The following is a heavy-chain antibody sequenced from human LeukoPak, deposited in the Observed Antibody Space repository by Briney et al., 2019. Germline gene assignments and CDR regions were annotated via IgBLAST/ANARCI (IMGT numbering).Heavy chain of an antibody. V-gene: IGHV4-4*07. CDR1: GDSIRSYY. CDR2: IYTSGST. Sequence: PPETLSLTCSVSGDSIRSYYWSWIRQPAGKGLEWIGRIYTSGSTNYNPSLKSRVTMSVDTSKNQFSLKLSSLTAADTAVYYCATGQQSHGANYYYYYYMDVWGKGTTVTVSS. D-gene: IGHD6-13*01. J-gene: IGHJ6*03. CDR3: ATGQQSHGANYYYYYYMDV.